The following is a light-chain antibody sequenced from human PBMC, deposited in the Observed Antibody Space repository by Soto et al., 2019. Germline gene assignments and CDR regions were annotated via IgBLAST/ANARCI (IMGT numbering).Light chain of an antibody. Sequence: DIQLPQSPSFLSASVGASFTITCRASQGISSNLAWYQQKPGKANKLLIYAASTLQAGVPSRFSGSGSGTDFTLTISSLQPEEVTAYYCKKYNSAPLTVGGGNKVDIK. CDR3: KKYNSAPLT. V-gene: IGKV1-27*01. CDR1: QGISSN. J-gene: IGKJ4*01. CDR2: AAS.